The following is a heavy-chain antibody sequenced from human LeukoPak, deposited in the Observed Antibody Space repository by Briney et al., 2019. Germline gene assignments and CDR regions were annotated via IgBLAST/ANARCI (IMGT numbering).Heavy chain of an antibody. CDR3: AKVSLNMVNDAFDI. J-gene: IGHJ3*02. D-gene: IGHD4/OR15-4a*01. CDR1: GFTFSSYG. Sequence: GGSLRLSCAASGFTFSSYGMHWVRQAPGKGLVWVAFIRYDGSRKYYADSVKGRFTISRDNSKNTLYLQMNSLRAEDTAMYYCAKVSLNMVNDAFDIWGQGTMVSVSS. CDR2: IRYDGSRK. V-gene: IGHV3-30*02.